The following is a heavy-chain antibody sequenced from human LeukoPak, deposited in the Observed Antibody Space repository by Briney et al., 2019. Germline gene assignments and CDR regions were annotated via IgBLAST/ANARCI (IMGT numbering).Heavy chain of an antibody. J-gene: IGHJ4*02. CDR1: GYTFTSYD. V-gene: IGHV1-8*01. D-gene: IGHD3-10*01. Sequence: GASVKVSCKASGYTFTSYDINWVRQATGQGLEWMGWMNPNSGNTGYAQKFQGRVTMTRNTSISTAYMELSNLRSEDTAVYYCARGYYGSGSIDYWGQGTLVTVSS. CDR3: ARGYYGSGSIDY. CDR2: MNPNSGNT.